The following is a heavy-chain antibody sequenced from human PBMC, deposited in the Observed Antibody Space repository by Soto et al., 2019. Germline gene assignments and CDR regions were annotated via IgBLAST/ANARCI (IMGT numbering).Heavy chain of an antibody. Sequence: QVQLQESGPGLVKPSGTLSLTCVVSGGSISSNHWWNWVRQPPGKGLEWIGEIFHSGGTNYNPSLXSLXTISVDKSKNQFSLKLSSVTAADTAVYYCTRGLDYWGQGTLVTVSS. CDR1: GGSISSNHW. V-gene: IGHV4-4*02. CDR3: TRGLDY. J-gene: IGHJ4*02. CDR2: IFHSGGT.